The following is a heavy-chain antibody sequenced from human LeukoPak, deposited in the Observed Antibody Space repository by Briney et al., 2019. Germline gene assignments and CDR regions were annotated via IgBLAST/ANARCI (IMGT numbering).Heavy chain of an antibody. CDR2: THSSGNT. D-gene: IGHD3-10*01. V-gene: IGHV4-30-4*01. CDR1: GGSVSSGDYY. Sequence: PSETLSLTCTVSGGSVSSGDYYWIWIRQPPGKGLEWIGYTHSSGNTFYNPTLKSRTTIPVDPSQNHFSLRLTSVTAADSAVFYCAATFGSDSYYYYYYGMAVWGQGTSVTVS. J-gene: IGHJ6*02. CDR3: AATFGSDSYYYYYYGMAV.